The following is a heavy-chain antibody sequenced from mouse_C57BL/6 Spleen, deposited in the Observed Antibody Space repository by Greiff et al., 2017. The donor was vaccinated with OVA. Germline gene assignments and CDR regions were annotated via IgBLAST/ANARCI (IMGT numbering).Heavy chain of an antibody. Sequence: QVQLQQSGAELVRPGTSVKVSCKASGYAFPNYLIEWVQQRPGQGLEWIGVINPGSGGTNYNEKFKGKATLTADKSSSTAYMQLSSLTSEDSAVYFCARGTYGVYFDYWGQGTTLTVSS. J-gene: IGHJ2*01. CDR2: INPGSGGT. V-gene: IGHV1-54*01. CDR3: ARGTYGVYFDY. CDR1: GYAFPNYL. D-gene: IGHD1-1*01.